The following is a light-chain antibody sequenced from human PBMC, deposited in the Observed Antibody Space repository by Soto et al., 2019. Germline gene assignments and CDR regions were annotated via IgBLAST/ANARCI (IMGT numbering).Light chain of an antibody. Sequence: DIQVTQSPSSLSASVGDRVTITCRASQNIFTYLNWYQQRPGKAPNLLIYATSNLQSGVPSRFSGSGSGTDFTITISRLQPEDFATYYCQHSYSSPTFGQGTKVEIK. V-gene: IGKV1-39*01. CDR2: ATS. J-gene: IGKJ2*01. CDR3: QHSYSSPT. CDR1: QNIFTY.